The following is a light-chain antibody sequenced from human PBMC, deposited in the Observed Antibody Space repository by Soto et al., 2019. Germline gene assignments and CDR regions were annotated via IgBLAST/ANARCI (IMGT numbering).Light chain of an antibody. J-gene: IGLJ2*01. CDR3: AAWDDSLNAVV. CDR2: TNN. CDR1: TSNLGGNT. Sequence: QSVLTQPPSVSGTPGHKVSISCAGSTSNLGGNTVNWYQQLPGPAPKLLIYTNNQRPSGVPDRFSGSKSGTSASLAISGLGAEDEADFYCAAWDDSLNAVVFGGGTKLTVL. V-gene: IGLV1-44*01.